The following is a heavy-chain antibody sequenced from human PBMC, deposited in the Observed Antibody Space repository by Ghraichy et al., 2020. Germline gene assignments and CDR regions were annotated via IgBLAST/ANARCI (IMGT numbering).Heavy chain of an antibody. J-gene: IGHJ6*03. V-gene: IGHV3-30*18. Sequence: GESLNISCAASGLTFSDYGIHWVRQAPGEGLEWVAVISYDGGDKYYAESVKGRFTISRDNSKNTLYLQMNSLRVEDTAVYYCAKDIAGAGNYFYYMDVWGKGTTVTVSS. CDR2: ISYDGGDK. D-gene: IGHD6-13*01. CDR3: AKDIAGAGNYFYYMDV. CDR1: GLTFSDYG.